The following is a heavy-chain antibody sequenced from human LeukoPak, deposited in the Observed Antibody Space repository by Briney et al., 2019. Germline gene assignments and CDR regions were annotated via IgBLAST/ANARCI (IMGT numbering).Heavy chain of an antibody. D-gene: IGHD3-10*01. J-gene: IGHJ4*02. CDR3: VFTMVRGVVNHFDY. Sequence: QPGGSLRLSCAASGFTFSSYAMSWVRQAPGKGLEWVSAISGSGGSTYYADSVKGRFTISRDNSKNTLYLQMNSLRAEDTAVYYCVFTMVRGVVNHFDYWGQGTLVTVSS. CDR2: ISGSGGST. V-gene: IGHV3-23*01. CDR1: GFTFSSYA.